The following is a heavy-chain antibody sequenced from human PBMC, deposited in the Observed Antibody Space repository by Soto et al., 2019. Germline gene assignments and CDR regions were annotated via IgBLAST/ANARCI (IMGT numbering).Heavy chain of an antibody. V-gene: IGHV4-4*02. D-gene: IGHD5-18*01. CDR3: ARGYGRNFDF. Sequence: PSETLSLTCAVSGGSVSSTNWWSWVRQSPGKGLEWIGDIYHIGSTNYNPSLRGRVTISVDKSNNQFSLTLSSVTAADTAVYYCARGYGRNFDFWGQGTLVTVSS. CDR1: GGSVSSTNW. J-gene: IGHJ4*02. CDR2: IYHIGST.